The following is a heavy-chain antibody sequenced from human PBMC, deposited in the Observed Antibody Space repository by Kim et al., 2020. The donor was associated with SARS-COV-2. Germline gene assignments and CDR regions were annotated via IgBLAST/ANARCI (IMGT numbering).Heavy chain of an antibody. J-gene: IGHJ4*02. Sequence: ASVKVSCKASGYTFTTYAMNWVRQAPGQGLEWMGRINTNNGNPTFARGFTGRFVFSLVTSVIPAYLQISSLKAEDTAVYYCARGVCYFTGRAGAVDYWGQGTLVTVSS. V-gene: IGHV7-4-1*02. D-gene: IGHD3-3*01. CDR3: ARGVCYFTGRAGAVDY. CDR1: GYTFTTYA. CDR2: INTNNGNP.